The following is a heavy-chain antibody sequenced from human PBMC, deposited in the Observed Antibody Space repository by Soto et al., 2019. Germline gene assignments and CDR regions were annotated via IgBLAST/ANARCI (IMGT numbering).Heavy chain of an antibody. CDR1: GFTFSSYA. D-gene: IGHD3-22*01. Sequence: GGSLRLSCSASGFTFSSYAMHWVRQAPGKGLEYVSAISSNGGSTYYADSVKGRFTISRDNSKNTLYLQMSSLRAEDTAVYYCGKKGGGGYYDSSGYYDYWGQGTLVTVSS. J-gene: IGHJ4*02. CDR3: GKKGGGGYYDSSGYYDY. CDR2: ISSNGGST. V-gene: IGHV3-64D*06.